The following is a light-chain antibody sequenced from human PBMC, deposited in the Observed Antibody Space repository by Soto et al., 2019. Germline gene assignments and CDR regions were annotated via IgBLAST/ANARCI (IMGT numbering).Light chain of an antibody. CDR3: LQGTHWPLT. CDR2: EVS. J-gene: IGKJ1*01. Sequence: DVGMTQSPLFLPVTLGQPASISCRSSQSLIHSDGNTYLSWFQQRPGKTPRRLIYEVSDRDSGVPDRFTGSGLGTAFTLKISRVEAENVGVYYCLQGTHWPLTFGQGTEVEIK. V-gene: IGKV2-30*02. CDR1: QSLIHSDGNTY.